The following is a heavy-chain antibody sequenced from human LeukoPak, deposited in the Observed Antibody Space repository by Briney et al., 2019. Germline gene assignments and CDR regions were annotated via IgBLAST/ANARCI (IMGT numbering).Heavy chain of an antibody. Sequence: SPTLSLTCAISGDSVSSNSAAWNWIRQSPSRGLEWLGRTYYRSKWYNDYAVSVKSRITINPDTSKNQFSLQLNSVTPEDTAVYYCARDIVAAAGPLYYYGMDVWGQGTTVTVSS. V-gene: IGHV6-1*01. J-gene: IGHJ6*02. D-gene: IGHD6-13*01. CDR1: GDSVSSNSAA. CDR2: TYYRSKWYN. CDR3: ARDIVAAAGPLYYYGMDV.